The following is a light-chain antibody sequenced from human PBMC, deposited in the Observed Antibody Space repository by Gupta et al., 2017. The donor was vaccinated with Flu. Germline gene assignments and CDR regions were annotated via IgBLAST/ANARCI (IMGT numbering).Light chain of an antibody. Sequence: QSALTQPASVPGSPGQSITISCTGTSSDVGGYKFVSWYQQHPGKAPKLMIYEVSNRPSGVSNRFSGSKSGNTASLTISGLQAEDEADYYCTSYTRSSTWVFGGGTKLTVL. J-gene: IGLJ3*02. CDR1: SSDVGGYKF. V-gene: IGLV2-14*01. CDR3: TSYTRSSTWV. CDR2: EVS.